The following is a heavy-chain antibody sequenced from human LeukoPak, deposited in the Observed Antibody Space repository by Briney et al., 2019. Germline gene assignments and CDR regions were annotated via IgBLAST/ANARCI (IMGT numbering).Heavy chain of an antibody. CDR3: ARDLRDYDILTGHSGGVDY. CDR2: ISAYNGNT. CDR1: GYTFTSYG. V-gene: IGHV1-18*01. J-gene: IGHJ4*02. Sequence: ASVKVSCKASGYTFTSYGISWVRQAPGQGLEWMGWISAYNGNTNYAQKLQGRVTMTTDTSTSTAYMELRSLGSDDTAVYYCARDLRDYDILTGHSGGVDYWGQGTLVTVSS. D-gene: IGHD3-9*01.